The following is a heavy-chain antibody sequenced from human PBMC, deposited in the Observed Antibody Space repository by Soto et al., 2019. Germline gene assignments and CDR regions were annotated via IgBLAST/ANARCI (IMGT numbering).Heavy chain of an antibody. J-gene: IGHJ6*02. D-gene: IGHD2-8*01. V-gene: IGHV4-30-2*01. Sequence: PSETLSLTCAVSGGSISSGGYSWSWIRQPPGKGLEWIGYIYHSGSTYYNPSLKSRVTISVDRSKNQFSLKLSSVTAADTAVYYCARAQYCTHGVCSFPTDYYGMDVWGQGTTVTVSS. CDR2: IYHSGST. CDR3: ARAQYCTHGVCSFPTDYYGMDV. CDR1: GGSISSGGYS.